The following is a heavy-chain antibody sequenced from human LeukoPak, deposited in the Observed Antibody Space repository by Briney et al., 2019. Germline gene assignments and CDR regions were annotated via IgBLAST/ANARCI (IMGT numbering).Heavy chain of an antibody. CDR3: ARTYYYGSENN. CDR2: ISSSGSTI. CDR1: GFTFRSYS. Sequence: PGGSLRLSCAASGFTFRSYSMNWIRQAPGKGLEWVSYISSSGSTIYYADSVKGRFTISRDNAKNSLYLQMNSLRAEDTAVYYCARTYYYGSENNWGQGTLVTVSS. D-gene: IGHD3-10*01. J-gene: IGHJ4*02. V-gene: IGHV3-48*04.